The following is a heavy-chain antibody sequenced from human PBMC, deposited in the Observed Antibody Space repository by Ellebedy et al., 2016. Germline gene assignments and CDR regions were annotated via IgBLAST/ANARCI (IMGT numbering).Heavy chain of an antibody. CDR3: ARGEGSGDYFFDN. J-gene: IGHJ4*02. Sequence: SETLSLTXTVSGDSISSGDYYWSWIRQSPGKGLEWIGYISFSGSTLYNPSLKSRVAISVDTLKNQFSVQLRSVSAADTAVYYCARGEGSGDYFFDNWGQGTLVAVSS. V-gene: IGHV4-30-4*01. CDR2: ISFSGST. CDR1: GDSISSGDYY. D-gene: IGHD3-22*01.